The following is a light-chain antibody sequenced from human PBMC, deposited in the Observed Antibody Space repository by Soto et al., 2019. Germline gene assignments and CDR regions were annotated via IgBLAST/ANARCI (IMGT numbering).Light chain of an antibody. V-gene: IGLV1-36*01. CDR1: RSNIGNNA. CDR2: YDD. CDR3: AVWDDNLNGVV. Sequence: QSVLTQPPSVSEAPRQTVTISCSGSRSNIGNNAVNWYQQLPGKAPKLLIYYDDLLPSGVSDRFSGSKSGTSASLAISGLHSEDEADYYCAVWDDNLNGVVFGGGTKLTVL. J-gene: IGLJ2*01.